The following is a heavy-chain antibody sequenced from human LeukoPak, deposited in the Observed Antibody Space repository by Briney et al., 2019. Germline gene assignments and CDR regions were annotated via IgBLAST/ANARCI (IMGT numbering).Heavy chain of an antibody. CDR2: ISGDGTTT. Sequence: GGSLRLSCAASGFTFSSYAMSWVRQAPGKGLEWVSGISGDGTTTYYADSVKGRFTIYRDNAKNSLYLQMNSLRAEDTALYYCAKERCSGGSCYSSPFDYWGQGTLVTVSS. D-gene: IGHD2-15*01. J-gene: IGHJ4*02. CDR1: GFTFSSYA. CDR3: AKERCSGGSCYSSPFDY. V-gene: IGHV3-23*01.